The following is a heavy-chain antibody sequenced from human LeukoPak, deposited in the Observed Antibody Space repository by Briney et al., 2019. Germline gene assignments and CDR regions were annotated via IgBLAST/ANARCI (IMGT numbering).Heavy chain of an antibody. D-gene: IGHD3-10*02. Sequence: GGSLRLSCAASRFTFNNFCMNWVRQAPGKGLEWLSYISSSGSTIYYADSVKGRFTISRDNAKNSLYLQMNSLRAEDTAVYYCAELGITMIGGVWGKGTTVTISS. CDR1: RFTFNNFC. CDR2: ISSSGSTI. CDR3: AELGITMIGGV. V-gene: IGHV3-48*04. J-gene: IGHJ6*04.